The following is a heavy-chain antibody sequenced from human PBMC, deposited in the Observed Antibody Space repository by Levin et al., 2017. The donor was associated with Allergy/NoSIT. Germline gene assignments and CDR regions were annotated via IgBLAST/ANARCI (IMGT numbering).Heavy chain of an antibody. CDR3: ARVGADIIVVPAAYFFDY. J-gene: IGHJ4*02. D-gene: IGHD2-2*01. V-gene: IGHV1-18*01. CDR2: IRVHNGNT. CDR1: GYTFTNYY. Sequence: GASVKVSCKSSGYTFTNYYITWVRQAPGQGLEWMGWIRVHNGNTNYAQKFQDRVTMTTDTSTSTAYMELRSLRSDDTAVYYCARVGADIIVVPAAYFFDYWGQGTLVTVSS.